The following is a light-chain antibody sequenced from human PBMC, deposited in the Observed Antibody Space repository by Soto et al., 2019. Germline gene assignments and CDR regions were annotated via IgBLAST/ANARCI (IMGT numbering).Light chain of an antibody. Sequence: QAVVTQPPSASGTPGQRVTISCCGSSSNIESNYVYWYQQLPGTAPRLLIYRNNQRPSGVPDRFSGSKSGTSASLAISALRSEDEADYYCTVWDDSLRGRLFGGGTKLTVL. J-gene: IGLJ2*01. V-gene: IGLV1-47*01. CDR1: SSNIESNY. CDR2: RNN. CDR3: TVWDDSLRGRL.